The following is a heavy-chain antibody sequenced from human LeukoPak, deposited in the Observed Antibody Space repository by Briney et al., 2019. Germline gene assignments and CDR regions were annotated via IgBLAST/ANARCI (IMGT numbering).Heavy chain of an antibody. V-gene: IGHV3-74*01. CDR3: ARDRSRNWFDP. J-gene: IGHJ5*02. CDR1: GLTFSSHW. Sequence: GGSLRLSCAASGLTFSSHWMHWVRQAPGKGLVWVSRITNDGSSTTYADSVKGRFTISRDNAKNTLYLQMNSLRAEDTAVYYCARDRSRNWFDPWGQGTLVTVSS. CDR2: ITNDGSST.